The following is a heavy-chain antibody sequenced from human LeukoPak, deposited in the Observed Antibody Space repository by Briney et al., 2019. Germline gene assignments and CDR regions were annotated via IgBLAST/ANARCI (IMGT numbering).Heavy chain of an antibody. CDR2: IYYSGST. Sequence: SETLSLTCTVSGGSISSYYWSWIRQPPGKGLEYIGYIYYSGSTNYSPSLQSRVTISLDTSKNQFSLKLSSVTAADTAVYYCARDREDTAMVPDYYYYMDVWGKGTTVTVSS. D-gene: IGHD5-18*01. J-gene: IGHJ6*03. V-gene: IGHV4-59*01. CDR1: GGSISSYY. CDR3: ARDREDTAMVPDYYYYMDV.